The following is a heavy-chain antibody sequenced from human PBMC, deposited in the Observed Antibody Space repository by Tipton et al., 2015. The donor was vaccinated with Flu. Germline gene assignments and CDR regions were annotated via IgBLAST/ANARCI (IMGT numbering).Heavy chain of an antibody. CDR3: ARDRFWRGRDYYYYGMDV. D-gene: IGHD3-3*01. V-gene: IGHV1-46*01. CDR2: INPSGGST. J-gene: IGHJ6*02. CDR1: GYTFTSYY. Sequence: QMQLVQSGAEVKKPGASVKVSCKASGYTFTSYYMHWVRQAPGQGLEWMGIINPSGGSTSYAQKFQGRVTMTRDTSTSTVYMERSSLRSEDTAVYYCARDRFWRGRDYYYYGMDVWGQGTTVTVSS.